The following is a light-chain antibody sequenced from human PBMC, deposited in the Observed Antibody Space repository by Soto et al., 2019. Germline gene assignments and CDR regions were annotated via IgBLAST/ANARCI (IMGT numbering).Light chain of an antibody. CDR1: QSVSSSY. CDR2: GAS. J-gene: IGKJ2*01. V-gene: IGKV3-20*01. Sequence: EIVLTQSPGTLSGSPGERDTLSCRASQSVSSSYLAWYQQKPGQAPRLLIYGASSRATGIPDRFSGSGSGTDFTLTISRLEPEDFAVYYCQQYGSSQYTFGQGTKLEIK. CDR3: QQYGSSQYT.